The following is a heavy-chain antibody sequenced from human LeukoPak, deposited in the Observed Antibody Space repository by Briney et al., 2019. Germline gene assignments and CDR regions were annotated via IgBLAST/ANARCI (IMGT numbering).Heavy chain of an antibody. Sequence: SETLSLTCTVSGGSFSTYYWSWVRQPPGKGLEWIGEIYHSGSTNYNPSLKSRVTISVDKSKNQFSLKLSSVTAADTAVYYCARVQFNRDATALWYWGQGTLVTVSS. D-gene: IGHD3-10*01. CDR2: IYHSGST. V-gene: IGHV4-4*02. J-gene: IGHJ4*02. CDR1: GGSFSTYY. CDR3: ARVQFNRDATALWY.